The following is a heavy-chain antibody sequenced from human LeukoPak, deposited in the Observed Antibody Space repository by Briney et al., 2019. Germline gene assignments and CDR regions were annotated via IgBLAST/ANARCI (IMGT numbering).Heavy chain of an antibody. D-gene: IGHD3-3*01. CDR1: GFTFSSYG. J-gene: IGHJ6*04. V-gene: IGHV3-33*06. CDR2: IWYDGSNK. CDR3: AKDLSIFGVVTALDV. Sequence: GGSLRLSCAASGFTFSSYGMHWVRQAPGKGLEWVAVIWYDGSNKYYADSVKGRFTISRDNSKNTLYLQMNSLRAEDTAVYYCAKDLSIFGVVTALDVWGKGTTVTVSS.